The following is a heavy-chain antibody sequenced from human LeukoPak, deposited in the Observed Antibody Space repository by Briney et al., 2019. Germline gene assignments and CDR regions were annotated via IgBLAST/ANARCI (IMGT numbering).Heavy chain of an antibody. V-gene: IGHV4-34*01. D-gene: IGHD6-13*01. J-gene: IGHJ4*02. CDR1: GGSFSGYY. Sequence: SETLSLTCAVYGGSFSGYYWSWIRQPPGKGLEWIGEINHSGSTNYNPSLKSRVTISVDTSKNQFSLKLSPVTAADTAVYYCARLRRYSSSYNDYWGQGTLVTVSS. CDR3: ARLRRYSSSYNDY. CDR2: INHSGST.